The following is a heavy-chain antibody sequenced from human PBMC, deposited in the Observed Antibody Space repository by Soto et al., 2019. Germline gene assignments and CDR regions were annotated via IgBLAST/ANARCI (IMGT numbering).Heavy chain of an antibody. V-gene: IGHV5-51*01. CDR1: GYSFTNYW. D-gene: IGHD3-22*01. CDR2: IYPDDSDI. CDR3: ARRKEYRDSSPGYFDY. J-gene: IGHJ4*02. Sequence: GESLKISCEGSGYSFTNYWIAWVRQMPGKGLEWMGIIYPDDSDIRYSPSFQGQVTISADKSIRVAYLQWSSLKASDTAMYYCARRKEYRDSSPGYFDYWGQGTLVTVSS.